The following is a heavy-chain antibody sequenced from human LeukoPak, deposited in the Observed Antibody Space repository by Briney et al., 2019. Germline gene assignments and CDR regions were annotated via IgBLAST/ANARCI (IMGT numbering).Heavy chain of an antibody. J-gene: IGHJ5*02. CDR2: IKQDGSEK. Sequence: QAGGSLRLSCAASGFTFSSYWMSWVRQAPGKGLEWVANIKQDGSEKYYVDSVKGRFTISRDNAKNSLYLQMNSLRAEDTAVYYCAREYSSRPSLTFDPWGQGTLVTVSS. CDR1: GFTFSSYW. V-gene: IGHV3-7*01. D-gene: IGHD6-13*01. CDR3: AREYSSRPSLTFDP.